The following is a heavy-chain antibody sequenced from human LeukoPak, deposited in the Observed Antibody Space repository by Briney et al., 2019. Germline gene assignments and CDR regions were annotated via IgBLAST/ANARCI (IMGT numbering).Heavy chain of an antibody. CDR3: ARVEASGYDYGAFDY. CDR2: IKQDGSEK. Sequence: GGSLRLSCAASGFTFTNYWMNWVRQAPGKGLEWVANIKQDGSEKNYVDSLKGRFTISRDNAKNSLYLQMNSLRAEDTAVYYCARVEASGYDYGAFDYWGQGTLVTVSS. CDR1: GFTFTNYW. J-gene: IGHJ4*02. D-gene: IGHD5-12*01. V-gene: IGHV3-7*01.